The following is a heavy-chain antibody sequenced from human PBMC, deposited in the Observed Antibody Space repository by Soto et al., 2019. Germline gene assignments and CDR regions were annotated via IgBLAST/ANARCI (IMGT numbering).Heavy chain of an antibody. CDR1: GYTVTSYA. V-gene: IGHV1-3*01. D-gene: IGHD3-22*01. Sequence: QVQLVQSGAEVKKPGASVKVSCKASGYTVTSYAMHWVRQAPGQRLEWMGWINAGNGNTKYSQKFQGRVTITRDTSASTAYMELNSLSSEDTAVFYCARSSGYYYVDYWCQGTLVTVSS. CDR3: ARSSGYYYVDY. J-gene: IGHJ4*02. CDR2: INAGNGNT.